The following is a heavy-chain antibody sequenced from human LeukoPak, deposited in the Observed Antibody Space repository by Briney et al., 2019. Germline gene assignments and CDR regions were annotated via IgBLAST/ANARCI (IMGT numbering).Heavy chain of an antibody. CDR3: ARGSGSYDYYYYGMDV. V-gene: IGHV4-30-2*01. CDR2: IYHSGST. D-gene: IGHD1-26*01. Sequence: SETLSLTCAVSGGSISSGGYSWSWIRQPPGKGLEWIGYIYHSGSTYYNPSLKSRVTISVDRSKNQFSLKLSSVTAADTAVYYCARGSGSYDYYYYGMDVWGQGTTVTVSS. CDR1: GGSISSGGYS. J-gene: IGHJ6*02.